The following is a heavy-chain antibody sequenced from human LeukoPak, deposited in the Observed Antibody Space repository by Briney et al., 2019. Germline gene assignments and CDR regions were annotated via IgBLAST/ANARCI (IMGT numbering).Heavy chain of an antibody. D-gene: IGHD3-9*01. CDR2: IWYDESNT. CDR1: GLTFSSYG. CDR3: ARGPYYDILTGPFDP. V-gene: IGHV3-33*01. J-gene: IGHJ5*02. Sequence: PGGSLRLSCAASGLTFSSYGMHWVRQAPGKGLEWVAVIWYDESNTYYADSVKGRFTISRDNSKNTLYLQMNNLRAEDTAVYYCARGPYYDILTGPFDPWGEGTLVTVSS.